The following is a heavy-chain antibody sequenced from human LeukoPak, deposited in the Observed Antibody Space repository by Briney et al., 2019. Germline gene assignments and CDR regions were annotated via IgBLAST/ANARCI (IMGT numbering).Heavy chain of an antibody. CDR1: GGSISSHY. D-gene: IGHD4-17*01. CDR2: IYYSGST. Sequence: SETLSLTCTVSGGSISSHYWSWIRQPPGKGLEWIGYIYYSGSTNYNPSLKSRVTISVDTSKNQFSLKLSSATAADTAVYYCARDPNYGVGWFDPWGQGTLVTVSS. J-gene: IGHJ5*02. V-gene: IGHV4-59*11. CDR3: ARDPNYGVGWFDP.